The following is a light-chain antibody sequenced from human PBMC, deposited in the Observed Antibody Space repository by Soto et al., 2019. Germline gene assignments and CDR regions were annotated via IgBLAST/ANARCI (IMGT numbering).Light chain of an antibody. Sequence: DIQMTQSPSTLSASVGDRVTITCRASQSISSWLAWYQQKPGKAPKVLIYKASSLESGVPSRFSGSGSGTEFTLTISSLQPDDFATYYCQQYSSWWTFGQGTKVEIK. J-gene: IGKJ1*01. CDR2: KAS. CDR1: QSISSW. V-gene: IGKV1-5*03. CDR3: QQYSSWWT.